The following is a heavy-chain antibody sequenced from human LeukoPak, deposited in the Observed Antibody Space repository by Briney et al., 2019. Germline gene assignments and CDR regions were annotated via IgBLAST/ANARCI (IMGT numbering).Heavy chain of an antibody. CDR2: IYYSGST. Sequence: SETLSLTCTVSGGSISSYYWSWIRQPPGKGLEWIGYIYYSGSTYYNPSLKSRVTISVDTSKNQFSLKLSSVTAADTAVYYCARKPLVLRYFDWLGIFDYWGQGTLVTVSS. J-gene: IGHJ4*02. V-gene: IGHV4-59*08. D-gene: IGHD3-9*01. CDR3: ARKPLVLRYFDWLGIFDY. CDR1: GGSISSYY.